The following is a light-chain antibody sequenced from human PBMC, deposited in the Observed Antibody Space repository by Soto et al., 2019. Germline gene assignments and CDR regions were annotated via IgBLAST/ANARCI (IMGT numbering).Light chain of an antibody. J-gene: IGLJ1*01. CDR2: DVT. V-gene: IGLV2-14*03. Sequence: QSALAQPASVSGSPGQSITVSCTGTSSDVGGYSYVSWYQQHPGKAPRLLIYDVTNRPSGVSNRFSGSKSGNTASLTISGLQAEDEGDYYCSSYRRGSTYVFGTGTKVXVL. CDR3: SSYRRGSTYV. CDR1: SSDVGGYSY.